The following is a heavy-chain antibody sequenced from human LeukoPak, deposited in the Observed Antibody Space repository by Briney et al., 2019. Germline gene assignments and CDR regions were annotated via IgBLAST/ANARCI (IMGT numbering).Heavy chain of an antibody. J-gene: IGHJ4*02. CDR2: ISSSNSYI. V-gene: IGHV3-21*01. Sequence: SGGSLRLSCAASGFTFSSYSMNWVRQAPGKGLEWVSSISSSNSYIYYADSVKGRFTISIDTSKNQFSLRLTSVTAADTAVYYCARQTGSGLFILPGGQGTLVTVSS. D-gene: IGHD3/OR15-3a*01. CDR3: ARQTGSGLFILP. CDR1: GFTFSSYS.